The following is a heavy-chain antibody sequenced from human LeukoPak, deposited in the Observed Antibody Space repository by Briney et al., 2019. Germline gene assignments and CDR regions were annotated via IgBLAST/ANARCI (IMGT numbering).Heavy chain of an antibody. CDR2: IYYSGST. CDR3: ARERSYFRWLVRLSGYFDY. Sequence: SSETLSLTCTVSGGSISSYYWSWIRQPPGKGLEWIGYIYYSGSTYYNPSLKSRVTISVDTSKNQFSLKLSSVTAADTAVYYCARERSYFRWLVRLSGYFDYWGQGTLVTVSS. CDR1: GGSISSYY. D-gene: IGHD6-19*01. V-gene: IGHV4-59*12. J-gene: IGHJ4*02.